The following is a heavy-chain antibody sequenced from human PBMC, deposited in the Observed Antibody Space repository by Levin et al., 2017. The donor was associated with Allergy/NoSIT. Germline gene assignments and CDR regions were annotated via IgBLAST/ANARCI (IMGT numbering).Heavy chain of an antibody. Sequence: LSLTCAASGFTFSNYWMNWVRQAPGKGLEWVANINRDGSEKYYVDSVKGRFTISRDNAKNSLYLQMNSLRAEDAAVYYCARGIVAALFGYWGQGTLVTVSS. CDR1: GFTFSNYW. V-gene: IGHV3-7*04. CDR3: ARGIVAALFGY. J-gene: IGHJ4*02. CDR2: INRDGSEK. D-gene: IGHD6-13*01.